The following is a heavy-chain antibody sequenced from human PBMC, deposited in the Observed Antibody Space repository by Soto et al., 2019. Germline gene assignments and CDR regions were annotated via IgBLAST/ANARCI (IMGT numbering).Heavy chain of an antibody. CDR3: AKVPGYSSSWYWMDI. Sequence: PGGSLRLSCAASGFTFSGYAMHWVRQAPGKGLEWVAVISYDGNKKYYVDSVKGRFTISRDNSKDTLFLQMNSLRAEDTAVYYCAKVPGYSSSWYWMDIWGQGTTVTVSS. D-gene: IGHD6-13*01. J-gene: IGHJ6*02. V-gene: IGHV3-30*18. CDR2: ISYDGNKK. CDR1: GFTFSGYA.